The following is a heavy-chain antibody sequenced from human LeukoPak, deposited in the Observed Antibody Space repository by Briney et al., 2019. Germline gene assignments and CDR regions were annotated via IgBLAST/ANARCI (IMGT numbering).Heavy chain of an antibody. CDR3: ARLGITIFGVVIHDAFDI. CDR1: GYTFTTYW. J-gene: IGHJ3*02. CDR2: IYPGDSDT. D-gene: IGHD3-3*01. Sequence: GESLKISCKGSGYTFTTYWIGWVRQMPGKGLEWMGIIYPGDSDTRYSPAFQGQVTISADKSINIAYLQWNSLKASDTAMYYCARLGITIFGVVIHDAFDIWGQGTMVTVSS. V-gene: IGHV5-51*01.